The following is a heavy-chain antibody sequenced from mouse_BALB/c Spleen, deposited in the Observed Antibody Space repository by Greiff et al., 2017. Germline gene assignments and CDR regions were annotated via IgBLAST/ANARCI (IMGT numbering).Heavy chain of an antibody. CDR3: ARRLRYLDY. Sequence: VKLQESAAELARPGASVKMSCKASGYTFTSYTMHWVKQRPGQGLEWIGYINPSSGYTEYNQKFKDKTTLTADKSSSTAYMQLSSLTSEDSAVYYCARRLRYLDYWGQGTTLTVSS. D-gene: IGHD1-1*01. CDR2: INPSSGYT. CDR1: GYTFTSYT. J-gene: IGHJ2*01. V-gene: IGHV1-4*02.